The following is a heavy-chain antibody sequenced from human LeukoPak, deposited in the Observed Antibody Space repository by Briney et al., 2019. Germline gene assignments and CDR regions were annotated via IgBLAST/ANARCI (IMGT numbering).Heavy chain of an antibody. V-gene: IGHV3-30*03. CDR2: ISYDGSNK. J-gene: IGHJ4*02. D-gene: IGHD2-15*01. CDR3: ARSRSGGSLLGY. CDR1: GFTFSSYG. Sequence: GRSLRLSCAASGFTFSSYGMHWVRQAPGKGLEWVAVISYDGSNKYYADSVKGRFTISRDNSKNTLYLQMNSLRAEDTAVYYCARSRSGGSLLGYWGQGTLVTVSS.